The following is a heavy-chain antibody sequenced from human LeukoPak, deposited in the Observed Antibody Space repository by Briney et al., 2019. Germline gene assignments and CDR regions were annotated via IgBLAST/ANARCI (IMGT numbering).Heavy chain of an antibody. Sequence: ASVKVSCKASGYTFTGYYMHWVRQAPGQGLEWMGWINPNSGGTNYAQKFQGRVTMTRDTSISTAYMELSRLRSDDAAVYYCARGASSGWSEFDYWGQGTLVTVSS. CDR3: ARGASSGWSEFDY. J-gene: IGHJ4*02. CDR2: INPNSGGT. V-gene: IGHV1-2*02. D-gene: IGHD6-19*01. CDR1: GYTFTGYY.